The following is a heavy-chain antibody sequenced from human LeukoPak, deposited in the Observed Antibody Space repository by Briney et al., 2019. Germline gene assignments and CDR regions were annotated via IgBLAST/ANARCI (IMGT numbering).Heavy chain of an antibody. D-gene: IGHD5-24*01. CDR3: ARAPIGWLQSSRGYYFDY. J-gene: IGHJ4*02. Sequence: PSETLSLTCTVSGGSISSYYWSWIRQPAGKGLEWIGRVDTTGSTNYNPSLKSRVTMSVDTSKNQFSLKLSSVTAADTAVYYCARAPIGWLQSSRGYYFDYWGQGTLVTVSS. V-gene: IGHV4-4*07. CDR2: VDTTGST. CDR1: GGSISSYY.